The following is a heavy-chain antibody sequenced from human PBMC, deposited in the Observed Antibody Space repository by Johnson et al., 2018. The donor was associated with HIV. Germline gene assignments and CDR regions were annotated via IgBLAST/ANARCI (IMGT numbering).Heavy chain of an antibody. J-gene: IGHJ3*02. Sequence: VQLVESGGGVVQPGRSLRLSCAASGFTFSSYDMHWVRQATGKGLEWVSAIGTAGDTYYPGSVKGRFTISRENAKNSLHLQMNSLRAEDTAVYYCARNGLIPAAKGVAFDIWGQGTTVTVSS. CDR1: GFTFSSYD. D-gene: IGHD2-2*01. V-gene: IGHV3-13*01. CDR3: ARNGLIPAAKGVAFDI. CDR2: IGTAGDT.